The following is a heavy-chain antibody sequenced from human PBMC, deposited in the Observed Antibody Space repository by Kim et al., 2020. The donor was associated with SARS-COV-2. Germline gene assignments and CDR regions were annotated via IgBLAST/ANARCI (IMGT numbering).Heavy chain of an antibody. CDR3: ARDLGITMVRGAFRY. D-gene: IGHD3-10*01. CDR1: GFTFSSYA. Sequence: GGSLRLSCAASGFTFSSYAMHWVRQAPGKGLEWVAVISYDGSNKYYADSVKGRFTISRDNSKNTLYLQMNSLRAEDTAVYYCARDLGITMVRGAFRYWGQGTLVTVSS. V-gene: IGHV3-30-3*01. CDR2: ISYDGSNK. J-gene: IGHJ4*02.